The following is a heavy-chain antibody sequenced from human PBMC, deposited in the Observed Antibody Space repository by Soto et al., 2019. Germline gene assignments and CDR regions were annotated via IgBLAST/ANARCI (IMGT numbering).Heavy chain of an antibody. CDR1: GDSFSKYT. D-gene: IGHD1-26*01. J-gene: IGHJ4*02. V-gene: IGHV1-69*01. Sequence: QVQLVQSGAEVEKPGSSVRVSCKASGDSFSKYTVNWVRQAPRQGLEWMGGIIPRFGTTNYAPTLHDRVTITADESMNTVYMELSSLRSEDTALYYCARGRGLYNSGRSQLDSWGQGTLVTVSS. CDR2: IIPRFGTT. CDR3: ARGRGLYNSGRSQLDS.